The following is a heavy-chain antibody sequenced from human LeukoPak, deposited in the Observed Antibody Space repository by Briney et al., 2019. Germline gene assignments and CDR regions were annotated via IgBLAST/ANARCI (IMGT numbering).Heavy chain of an antibody. CDR1: GFTFSSYR. Sequence: GGSLRLSCAASGFTFSSYRMHWVHQAPGKGLVWVSRINSDGSSTYYADSVKGRFTISRDNSKNTLYLQMNSLRAEDTAVYYCARDPYPQKDSNYHYWGQGTLVTVSS. D-gene: IGHD4-11*01. J-gene: IGHJ4*02. V-gene: IGHV3-74*01. CDR2: INSDGSST. CDR3: ARDPYPQKDSNYHY.